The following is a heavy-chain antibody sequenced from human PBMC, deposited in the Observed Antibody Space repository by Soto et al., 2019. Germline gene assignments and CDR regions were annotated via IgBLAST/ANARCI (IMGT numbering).Heavy chain of an antibody. CDR2: IYYSEST. CDR3: ARDQGLSNRYAAYSRLGFDI. Sequence: QVQLQESGPGLVKPSQTLSLTCTVSGGSISSGDYHWSWIRQPPGNGLEWLGYIYYSESTYYNPSLKGRVTMAVVTLKKLFSVKLSPVPAADTAVNYCARDQGLSNRYAAYSRLGFDIWGEVTMVTVS. CDR1: GGSISSGDYH. V-gene: IGHV4-30-4*01. J-gene: IGHJ3*02. D-gene: IGHD2-2*01.